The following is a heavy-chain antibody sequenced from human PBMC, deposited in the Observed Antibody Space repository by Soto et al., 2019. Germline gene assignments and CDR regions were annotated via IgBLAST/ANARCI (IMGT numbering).Heavy chain of an antibody. CDR2: INHTGST. V-gene: IGHV4-34*01. J-gene: IGHJ4*02. D-gene: IGHD3-10*01. CDR1: GGSFSGYY. CDR3: ARGGYFGESLYYDFVD. Sequence: PSETLSLTCAVYGGSFSGYYWSWIRQPPGKGLEWIGEINHTGSTNYNPSLKSRITISIDTSKNQFSLKLSSVTAADTAVYYCARGGYFGESLYYDFVDWGQGGLVTVSS.